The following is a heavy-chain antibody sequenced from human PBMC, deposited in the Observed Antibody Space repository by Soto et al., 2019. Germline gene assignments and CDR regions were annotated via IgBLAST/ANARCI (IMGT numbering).Heavy chain of an antibody. D-gene: IGHD3-16*01. CDR2: MSFDGSNK. CDR1: GFTFSSYA. V-gene: IGHV3-30-3*01. Sequence: QVQLVESGGGVVQPGRSLRLSCAASGFTFSSYAMHWVRRAPGKGLEWMAVMSFDGSNKYYADSVKGRFTISRDNSKNPLYLQMNSLRPEDTAMYYCARDGGAYWGQGTLVIVSS. CDR3: ARDGGAY. J-gene: IGHJ4*02.